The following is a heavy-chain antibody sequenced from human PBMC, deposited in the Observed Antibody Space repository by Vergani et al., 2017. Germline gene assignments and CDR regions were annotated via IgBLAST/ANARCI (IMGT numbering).Heavy chain of an antibody. J-gene: IGHJ4*02. CDR3: TRGLPRTLTTETYYFDD. CDR2: INPNSGNT. D-gene: IGHD1-14*01. V-gene: IGHV1-8*03. Sequence: VQLVQSGAEVKKPGASVKLSCKASGYSFTTYDINWVRQALGHGLEWVGWINPNSGNTGYARRFEGRVTITRDTAISTAYMELSGLYSDDTAVYYCTRGLPRTLTTETYYFDDWGQGTLVSVSP. CDR1: GYSFTTYD.